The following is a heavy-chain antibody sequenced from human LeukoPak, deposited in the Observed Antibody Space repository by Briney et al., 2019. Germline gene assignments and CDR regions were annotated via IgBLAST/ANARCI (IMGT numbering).Heavy chain of an antibody. CDR2: IIPIFGTA. CDR1: GGAFSSYA. Sequence: ASVKVCCKASGGAFSSYAISWVRQDPGQGLEGMGGIIPIFGTANYAQKFQGRVTITTDESTSTAYMELSSLRSEDTAVYYCARDRTPVYCSSTSCYPSDAFDIWGQGTMVTVSS. V-gene: IGHV1-69*05. CDR3: ARDRTPVYCSSTSCYPSDAFDI. D-gene: IGHD2-2*01. J-gene: IGHJ3*02.